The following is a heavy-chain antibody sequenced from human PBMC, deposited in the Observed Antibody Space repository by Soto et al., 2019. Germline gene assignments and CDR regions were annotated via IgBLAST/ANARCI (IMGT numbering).Heavy chain of an antibody. D-gene: IGHD7-27*01. Sequence: GGSLRLSCAASGFSFSISPMHWVRQAPGKGPEWVALIPYDGTNKFYADSVKGRFTISRDNSKSTLYLQVDSLRPEDAAVYYCARDPKTSGGQHWAFNYFDSWGQGTLVTVSS. CDR1: GFSFSISP. J-gene: IGHJ4*02. CDR2: IPYDGTNK. V-gene: IGHV3-30-3*01. CDR3: ARDPKTSGGQHWAFNYFDS.